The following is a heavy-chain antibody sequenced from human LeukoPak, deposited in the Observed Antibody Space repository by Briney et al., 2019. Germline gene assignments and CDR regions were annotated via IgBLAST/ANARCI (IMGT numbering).Heavy chain of an antibody. CDR2: IKSKTDGGTT. D-gene: IGHD3-10*01. CDR1: GFTFSNAW. J-gene: IGHJ4*02. CDR3: TTFRYYYGSGSYQKIKGFDY. Sequence: PGGSLRLSCAASGFTFSNAWMSWVRQAPGKGLEWVGRIKSKTDGGTTDYAAPVKGRFTISRDDSKNTLYLQVNSLKTEDTAVYYCTTFRYYYGSGSYQKIKGFDYWGQGTLVTVSS. V-gene: IGHV3-15*01.